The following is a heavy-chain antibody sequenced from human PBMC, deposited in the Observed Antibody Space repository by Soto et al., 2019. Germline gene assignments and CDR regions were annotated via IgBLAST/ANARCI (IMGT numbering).Heavy chain of an antibody. CDR2: IRSKANSYAT. V-gene: IGHV3-73*01. D-gene: IGHD1-20*01. CDR1: GFTFSGSA. J-gene: IGHJ5*02. CDR3: AKGRDNWNVGVNWFDP. Sequence: GGSLRLSCAASGFTFSGSAMHWVRQASGKGLEWVGRIRSKANSYATAYAASVKGRFTISRDDSKNTAYLQMNSLKTEDTAVYYXAKGRDNWNVGVNWFDPWGQGTLVTVSS.